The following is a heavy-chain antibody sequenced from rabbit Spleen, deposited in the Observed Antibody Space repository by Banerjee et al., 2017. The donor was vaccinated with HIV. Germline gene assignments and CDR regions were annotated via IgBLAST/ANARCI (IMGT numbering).Heavy chain of an antibody. CDR1: GFSFSRSYD. Sequence: QSLEESGGDLVKPGASLTLTCTASGFSFSRSYDMCWVRQAPGSGLEWIACIYTGTSGSTYYASWAKGRLTISKTSSTTVTLQLNSLTAADTATYFCARDAGSGHYIDAYFDLWGPGTLVTVS. CDR2: IYTGTSGST. J-gene: IGHJ4*01. CDR3: ARDAGSGHYIDAYFDL. V-gene: IGHV1S40*01. D-gene: IGHD8-1*01.